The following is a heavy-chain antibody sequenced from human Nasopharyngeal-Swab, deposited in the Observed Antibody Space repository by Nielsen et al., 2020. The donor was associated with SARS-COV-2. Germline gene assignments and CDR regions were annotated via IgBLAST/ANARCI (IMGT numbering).Heavy chain of an antibody. V-gene: IGHV3-66*01. J-gene: IGHJ3*02. Sequence: GGSLRLSCAASGFTVSSNYMSWVRQAPGKRLEWVSVIYSGGSTYYADSVKGRFTISRDNSKNTLYLQMNSLRAEDTAVYYCAGDYYDSSGSSGYYGDAFDIWGQGTMVTVSS. CDR3: AGDYYDSSGSSGYYGDAFDI. CDR2: IYSGGST. CDR1: GFTVSSNY. D-gene: IGHD3-22*01.